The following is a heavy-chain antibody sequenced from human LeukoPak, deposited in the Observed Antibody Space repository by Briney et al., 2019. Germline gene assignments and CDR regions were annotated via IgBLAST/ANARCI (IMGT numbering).Heavy chain of an antibody. J-gene: IGHJ4*02. V-gene: IGHV3-23*01. Sequence: GGSLRLSCAASGFTFSRYAMSWVRQAPGKGLEWVSSISGSGESTYYADSVKGRFTISRDNSRNTLALQMNSLRAEDTAVYYCAKDRATSSGSYYGYFDCWGQGTLVSVSS. CDR2: ISGSGEST. CDR3: AKDRATSSGSYYGYFDC. CDR1: GFTFSRYA. D-gene: IGHD1-26*01.